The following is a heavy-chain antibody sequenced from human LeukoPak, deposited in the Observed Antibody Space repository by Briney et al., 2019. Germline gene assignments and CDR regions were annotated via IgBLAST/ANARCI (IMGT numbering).Heavy chain of an antibody. CDR2: INSDGSST. CDR1: GFTFSSYW. CDR3: ARSPWFGELLASYFDY. J-gene: IGHJ4*02. Sequence: GGSLRLSCAASGFTFSSYWMHWVRQAPGKGLVWVSRINSDGSSTSYADSVKGRFTISRDNAKNSLYLQMNSLRAEDTAVYYCARSPWFGELLASYFDYCGQGTLVTVSS. D-gene: IGHD3-10*01. V-gene: IGHV3-74*01.